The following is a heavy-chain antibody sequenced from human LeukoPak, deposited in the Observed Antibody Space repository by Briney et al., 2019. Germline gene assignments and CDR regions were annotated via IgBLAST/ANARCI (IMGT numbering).Heavy chain of an antibody. Sequence: PGGSLRLSCAASGFTFSSYEMNWVRQAPGKGLEWVSYISSSSSTIYYADPVKGRFTLSRDNARNSLFLQMNSLRAEDTAVYYCARESGPDTATRYFDYWGQGTLVTVSS. V-gene: IGHV3-48*03. J-gene: IGHJ4*02. CDR2: ISSSSSTI. CDR1: GFTFSSYE. CDR3: ARESGPDTATRYFDY. D-gene: IGHD5-18*01.